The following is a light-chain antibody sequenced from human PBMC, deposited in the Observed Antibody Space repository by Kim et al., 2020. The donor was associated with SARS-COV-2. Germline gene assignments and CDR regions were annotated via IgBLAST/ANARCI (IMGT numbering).Light chain of an antibody. CDR3: QQSFSTPNS. J-gene: IGKJ2*03. V-gene: IGKV1-39*01. CDR1: QSIANY. Sequence: SASVGDRITITCRASQSIANYLNWFQQKPGKAPKPLIFAASNLQSGVSSRFSGRGSGTDFTLTINSLQPEDFATYYCQQSFSTPNSFGQGTKLEI. CDR2: AAS.